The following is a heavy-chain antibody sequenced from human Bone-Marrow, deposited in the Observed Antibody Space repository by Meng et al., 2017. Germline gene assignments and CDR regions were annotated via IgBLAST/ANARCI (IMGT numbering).Heavy chain of an antibody. Sequence: EEQLVESGGGLVQPGWSLGLSCVASGFKLSSYWMNWVRQAPGKGLVWVSRINIDGSSTIYADSVEGRFTISRDNAKNTLYLQMNSLRVDDTAVYYCAQLGTTDYWGQGALVTVSS. J-gene: IGHJ4*02. D-gene: IGHD6-13*01. CDR3: AQLGTTDY. V-gene: IGHV3-74*01. CDR1: GFKLSSYW. CDR2: INIDGSST.